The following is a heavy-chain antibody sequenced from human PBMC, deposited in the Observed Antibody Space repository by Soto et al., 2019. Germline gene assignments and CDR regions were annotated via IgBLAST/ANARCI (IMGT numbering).Heavy chain of an antibody. V-gene: IGHV4-30-4*01. CDR2: IYYSGST. J-gene: IGHJ3*02. CDR1: GGSISSGDYY. Sequence: QVQLQESGPGLVKPSQTLSLTCTVSGGSISSGDYYWSWIRQPPGKGLEWIGYIYYSGSTYYNPSLKSRVTISVDTSKNQFSLKLSSVTAADTAVYYCALRFNYYYGSGSPDIDAFDIWGQGTMVTVSS. D-gene: IGHD3-10*01. CDR3: ALRFNYYYGSGSPDIDAFDI.